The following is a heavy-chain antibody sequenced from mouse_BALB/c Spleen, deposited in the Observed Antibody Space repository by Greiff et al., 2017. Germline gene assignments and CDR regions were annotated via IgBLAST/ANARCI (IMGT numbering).Heavy chain of an antibody. Sequence: EVKLLESGPGLVKPSQSLSLTCSVTGYSITSGYYWNWIRQFPGNKLEWMGYISYDGSNNYNPSLKNRISITRDTSKNQFFLKLNSVTTEDTATYYCARDLTARAHAMDYWGQGTSVTVSS. J-gene: IGHJ4*01. CDR3: ARDLTARAHAMDY. CDR1: GYSITSGYY. D-gene: IGHD3-2*01. V-gene: IGHV3-6*02. CDR2: ISYDGSN.